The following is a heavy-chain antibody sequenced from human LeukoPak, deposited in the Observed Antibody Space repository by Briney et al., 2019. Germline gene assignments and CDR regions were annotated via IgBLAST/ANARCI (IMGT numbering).Heavy chain of an antibody. CDR2: ISGSGGGT. CDR1: GITFSTYA. Sequence: GGSLRLSCAVSGITFSTYAMTWVRQAPGKGLEWVSAISGSGGGTYYADSVKGRFTISRDNSKNTLYLQMNSLRAEDTAVYYCAKAPPYKKYFDYWGQGTLVTVSS. CDR3: AKAPPYKKYFDY. V-gene: IGHV3-23*01. J-gene: IGHJ4*02. D-gene: IGHD1-1*01.